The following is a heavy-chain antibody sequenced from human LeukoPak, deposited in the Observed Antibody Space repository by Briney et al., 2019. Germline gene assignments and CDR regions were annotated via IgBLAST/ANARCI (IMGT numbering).Heavy chain of an antibody. CDR3: ARPYYGDYQFDY. D-gene: IGHD4-17*01. V-gene: IGHV3-74*01. J-gene: IGHJ4*02. CDR1: GFTFSSYW. CDR2: INSAGSIT. Sequence: GGSLRLSCAASGFTFSSYWMHWVRQAPGKGLVWVSRINSAGSITGYADSVKGRFTVSRDNAKNTLYLQMNSLRAEDTAVYYCARPYYGDYQFDYWGQGTLVTVSS.